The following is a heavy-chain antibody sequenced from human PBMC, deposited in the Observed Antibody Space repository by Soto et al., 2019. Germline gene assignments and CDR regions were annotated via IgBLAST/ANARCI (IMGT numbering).Heavy chain of an antibody. CDR1: GDSVSSKSAA. CDR3: TRSEQWLAA. CDR2: TYYRSKWFN. J-gene: IGHJ4*02. V-gene: IGHV6-1*01. Sequence: QTLSLTCVISGDSVSSKSAAWNWIRQSPSRGLEWLGRTYYRSKWFNDYAVSVKGRISINPDTSKNQFSLQLNSVTPEDTAVYYCTRSEQWLAAWGQGTLVTASS. D-gene: IGHD6-19*01.